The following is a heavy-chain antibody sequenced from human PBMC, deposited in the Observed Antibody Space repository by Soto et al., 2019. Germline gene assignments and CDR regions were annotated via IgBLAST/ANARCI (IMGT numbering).Heavy chain of an antibody. D-gene: IGHD3-22*01. J-gene: IGHJ4*02. V-gene: IGHV5-51*01. Sequence: PGESLKISCKGSGYSFIDYWIGWVRQMPGKGLEWMGIIYPGDSDTRYSPSFQGQVTISADKSISTAYLQWSSLKASDTAMYYCARSNYYDSSGYSLDYWGQGTLVTVSS. CDR3: ARSNYYDSSGYSLDY. CDR2: IYPGDSDT. CDR1: GYSFIDYW.